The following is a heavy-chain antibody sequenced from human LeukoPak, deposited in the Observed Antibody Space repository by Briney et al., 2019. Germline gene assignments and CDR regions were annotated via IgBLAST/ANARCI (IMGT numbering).Heavy chain of an antibody. CDR2: IYTSGST. Sequence: SETLSLTCTVSGGSISSYYWSWIRQPAGKGLEWIGRIYTSGSTNYNPSLKSRVTMSVDTSKNQFSLKLSSVTAADTAVYYCAREQYYYDSSGLVYWGQGTLVTVSS. D-gene: IGHD3-22*01. CDR1: GGSISSYY. V-gene: IGHV4-4*07. CDR3: AREQYYYDSSGLVY. J-gene: IGHJ4*02.